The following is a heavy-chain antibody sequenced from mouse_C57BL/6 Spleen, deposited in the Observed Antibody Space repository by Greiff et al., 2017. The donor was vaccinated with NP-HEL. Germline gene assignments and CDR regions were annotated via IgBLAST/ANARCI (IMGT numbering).Heavy chain of an antibody. CDR3: ARDLTGTSYFDY. J-gene: IGHJ2*01. V-gene: IGHV5-16*01. D-gene: IGHD4-1*01. CDR2: INYDGSSS. Sequence: EVQLQESEGGLVQPGRSMKLSCTASGFTFSDYYMAWVRQVPEKGLEWVANINYDGSSSYYLDSLKSRFIISRDNAKNILYLQMSSLKSEDTATYYCARDLTGTSYFDYWGQGTTLTVSS. CDR1: GFTFSDYY.